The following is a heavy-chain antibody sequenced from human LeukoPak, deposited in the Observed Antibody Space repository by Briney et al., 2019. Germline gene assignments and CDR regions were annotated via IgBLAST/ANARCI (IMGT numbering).Heavy chain of an antibody. J-gene: IGHJ4*01. CDR1: GYTFTSYD. V-gene: IGHV1-8*01. D-gene: IGHD2-21*01. CDR3: ARGRTPFRVRGGGVGY. Sequence: GASVKVSCKASGYTFTSYDINWVRQATGQGLEWMGWMNPNSGNTGYAQKFQGRVTMTRNTSISTAYMELSSLRSEDTAVYYCARGRTPFRVRGGGVGYWGQGTLVTVSS. CDR2: MNPNSGNT.